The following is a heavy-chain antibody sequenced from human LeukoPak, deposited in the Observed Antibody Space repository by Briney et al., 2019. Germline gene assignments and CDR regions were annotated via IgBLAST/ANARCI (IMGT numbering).Heavy chain of an antibody. Sequence: ASVKVSCKASGYTFTSYDINWVRQATGQGLEWMGWMNPNSGNTGYAQKLQGRVTMTTDTSTSTAYMELRSLRSDDTAVYYCARDGSRRADYWGQGTLVTVSS. CDR3: ARDGSRRADY. CDR1: GYTFTSYD. J-gene: IGHJ4*02. V-gene: IGHV1-8*01. CDR2: MNPNSGNT. D-gene: IGHD1-1*01.